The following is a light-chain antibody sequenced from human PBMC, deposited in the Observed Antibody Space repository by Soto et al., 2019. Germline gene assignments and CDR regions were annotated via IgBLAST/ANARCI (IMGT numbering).Light chain of an antibody. V-gene: IGLV2-14*01. CDR2: EVR. J-gene: IGLJ2*01. CDR3: SSYTRSSSVL. CDR1: SSDVGYYNY. Sequence: QSALTQPASVSGSPGQSITISCTGTSSDVGYYNYVSWYQQHPGKAPKVLIYEVRNRPSGASSRFSGSKSGNTAFLTISGLPPEDEADYYCSSYTRSSSVLFGGGTKLTVL.